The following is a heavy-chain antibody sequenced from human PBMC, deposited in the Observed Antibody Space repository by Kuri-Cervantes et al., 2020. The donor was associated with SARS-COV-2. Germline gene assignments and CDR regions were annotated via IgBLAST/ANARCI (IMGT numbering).Heavy chain of an antibody. V-gene: IGHV4-4*07. J-gene: IGHJ4*02. D-gene: IGHD1/OR15-1a*01. CDR3: ARETQQFDY. CDR1: GGSISSYY. Sequence: GSLRLSCTVSGGSISSYYWSWIRQPAGKGLEWIGRIYTSGSANYNPSLKSRVTMSVDTSKNQFSLKLSSVTAADTAVYYCARETQQFDYWGQGTLVTVSS. CDR2: IYTSGSA.